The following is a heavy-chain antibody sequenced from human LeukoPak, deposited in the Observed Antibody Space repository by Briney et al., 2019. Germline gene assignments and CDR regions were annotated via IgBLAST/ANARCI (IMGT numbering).Heavy chain of an antibody. D-gene: IGHD3-22*01. CDR1: GFSFSSYE. CDR3: ARDRYDNSGYHDY. CDR2: ISSSGSTI. V-gene: IGHV3-48*03. J-gene: IGHJ4*02. Sequence: GGSLRLSCAASGFSFSSYEMNWVRQAPGKGLELVSYISSSGSTIYYADSVKGRFTISRDNAKNSLYLQMNSLRAEDTAVYYCARDRYDNSGYHDYWGQGTLVTVSA.